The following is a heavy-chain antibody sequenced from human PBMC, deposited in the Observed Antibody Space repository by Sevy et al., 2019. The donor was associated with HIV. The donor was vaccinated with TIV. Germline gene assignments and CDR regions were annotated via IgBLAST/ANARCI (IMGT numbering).Heavy chain of an antibody. CDR3: AKDLYYDSSGYYHPLAFDI. CDR2: ISGSGGST. V-gene: IGHV3-23*01. CDR1: GFTFSSYA. J-gene: IGHJ3*02. D-gene: IGHD3-22*01. Sequence: GGCLRLSCAASGFTFSSYAMSWVLQAPGKGLEWVSAISGSGGSTYYADSVKGRFTISRDNSKNTLYLQMNSLRAEDTAVYYCAKDLYYDSSGYYHPLAFDIWGQGTMVTVSS.